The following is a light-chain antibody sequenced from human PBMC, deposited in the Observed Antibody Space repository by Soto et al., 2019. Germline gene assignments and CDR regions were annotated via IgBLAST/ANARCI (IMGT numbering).Light chain of an antibody. CDR2: DVS. Sequence: EVVLTQSHATLSLSPGQVATLSCRASQSVTIYLAWYQQKSGKPPRLLIYDVSKRATGIPARLSGSGYGTDFNRNIASIEPEDSAFYLCQQRSNWTPTFGQGTRLEIK. CDR3: QQRSNWTPT. J-gene: IGKJ5*01. CDR1: QSVTIY. V-gene: IGKV3-11*01.